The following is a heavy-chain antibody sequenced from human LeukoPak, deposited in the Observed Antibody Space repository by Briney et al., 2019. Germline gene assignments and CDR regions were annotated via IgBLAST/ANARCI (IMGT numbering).Heavy chain of an antibody. CDR2: IYHSGST. CDR1: GGSISSGGYS. J-gene: IGHJ4*02. V-gene: IGHV4-30-2*01. Sequence: SETLSLTCAVSGGSISSGGYSWSWIRQPPGKGLEWIGYIYHSGSTYYNPSLKSRVTISVDRSKNQFSLKLSSVTAADTAVYYCARASYYGSGGDYWGQGTLVTVSS. D-gene: IGHD3-10*01. CDR3: ARASYYGSGGDY.